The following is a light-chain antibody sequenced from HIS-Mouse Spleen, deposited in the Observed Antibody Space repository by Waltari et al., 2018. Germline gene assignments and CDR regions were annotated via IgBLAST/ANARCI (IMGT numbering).Light chain of an antibody. CDR3: AAWDDSLNGLV. Sequence: QSVLTQPPSAPGPPGQRVTISCSGSSSNIGSNTVNWYQPRPGTAPKLLVYSNNQRPSGVPDRFSGSKSGTSSSLAISGLQSEDEADYYCAAWDDSLNGLVFGGGTKLTVL. CDR1: SSNIGSNT. CDR2: SNN. J-gene: IGLJ2*01. V-gene: IGLV1-44*01.